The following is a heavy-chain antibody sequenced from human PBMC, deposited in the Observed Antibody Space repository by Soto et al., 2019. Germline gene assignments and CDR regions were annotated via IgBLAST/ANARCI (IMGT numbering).Heavy chain of an antibody. CDR2: IYHSGST. CDR1: GGSISSGGYS. D-gene: IGHD6-6*01. J-gene: IGHJ6*02. V-gene: IGHV4-30-2*01. Sequence: SETLSLTCAVSGGSISSGGYSWSWIRQPPGKGLEWIGYIYHSGSTYHNPSLKSRVTISVDRSKNQFSLKLSSVTAADTAVYYCARTSIAAPRYYGMDVWGQGTPVTVSS. CDR3: ARTSIAAPRYYGMDV.